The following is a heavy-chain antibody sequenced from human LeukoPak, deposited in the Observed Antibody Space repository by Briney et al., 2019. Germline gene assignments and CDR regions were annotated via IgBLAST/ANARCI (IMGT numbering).Heavy chain of an antibody. V-gene: IGHV4-39*01. Sequence: SETLSLTCTVSGGSISSSGSYWGWIRQPPGKGLEWIGSISHSGTTYYNPSLKSRVTISEDTSKNQFSLKLSSVAAADAAVYYCASRVYYDFWSGYYHFDYWGQGTLVTVSS. CDR1: GGSISSSGSY. CDR2: ISHSGTT. D-gene: IGHD3-3*01. J-gene: IGHJ4*02. CDR3: ASRVYYDFWSGYYHFDY.